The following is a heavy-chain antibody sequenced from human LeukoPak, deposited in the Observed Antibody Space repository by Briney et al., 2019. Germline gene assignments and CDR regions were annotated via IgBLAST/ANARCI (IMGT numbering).Heavy chain of an antibody. J-gene: IGHJ4*02. CDR2: ISGGGGTT. Sequence: PGGSLRLSCAASGFTSSSYSMNWVRQAPGKGLEWVSGISGGGGTTFYADSVEGRFTISRDNSRNTLNLQMNSLRGEDTAMYYCVKDRQFMWFGEVWGQGTLVTVSS. CDR1: GFTSSSYS. CDR3: VKDRQFMWFGEV. D-gene: IGHD3-10*01. V-gene: IGHV3-23*01.